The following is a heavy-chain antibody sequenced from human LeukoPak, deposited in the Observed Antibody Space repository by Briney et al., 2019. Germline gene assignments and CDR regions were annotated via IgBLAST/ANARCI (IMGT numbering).Heavy chain of an antibody. V-gene: IGHV3-64*01. CDR1: GFTFSNYA. CDR3: AREAYSSGRAGCFDY. D-gene: IGHD6-25*01. Sequence: GGSLRLSCAASGFTFSNYAMHWVRQAPGKGLEYVSAIGTDVRTTLYANSVKDRFTISRDNSKSTLYLQMDSLRAEDMAVYYCAREAYSSGRAGCFDYWGRGTLVTVSS. J-gene: IGHJ4*02. CDR2: IGTDVRTT.